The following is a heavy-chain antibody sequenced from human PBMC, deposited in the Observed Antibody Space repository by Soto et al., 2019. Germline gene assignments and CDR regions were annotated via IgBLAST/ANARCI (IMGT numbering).Heavy chain of an antibody. CDR2: ISGSGGST. CDR1: GFTFSSYA. CDR3: AKGQYYYDSSGYHNYYYYYGMDV. J-gene: IGHJ6*02. Sequence: GGSLRLSCAASGFTFSSYAMSWVRQAPGKGLEWVSAISGSGGSTYYADSGKGRFTISRDNSKNTLYLQMNSLRAEDTAVYYCAKGQYYYDSSGYHNYYYYYGMDVWGQGTTVTVSS. D-gene: IGHD3-22*01. V-gene: IGHV3-23*01.